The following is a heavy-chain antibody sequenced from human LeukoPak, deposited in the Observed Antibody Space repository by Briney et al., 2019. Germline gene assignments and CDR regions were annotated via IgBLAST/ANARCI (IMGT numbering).Heavy chain of an antibody. CDR2: IHYSGAT. Sequence: SETLSLTCTVSGGSINYDYWSWIRQSPGKRLEWIGYIHYSGATNYSPSLNSRVTISVDTSKNQFSLKLSSVTAADTALYYCATLRGASTAVFDSWGQETLVTVSS. V-gene: IGHV4-59*08. J-gene: IGHJ4*02. D-gene: IGHD2-21*02. CDR1: GGSINYDY. CDR3: ATLRGASTAVFDS.